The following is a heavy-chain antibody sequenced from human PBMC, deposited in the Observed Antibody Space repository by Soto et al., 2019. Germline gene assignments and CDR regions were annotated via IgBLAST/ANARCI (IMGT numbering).Heavy chain of an antibody. D-gene: IGHD3-22*01. V-gene: IGHV3-30*02. CDR3: AKDDDTSSHFSLLDF. J-gene: IGHJ4*02. CDR1: GFTFSHYG. CDR2: TRSGGRGG. Sequence: PGGSLRLSCAASGFTFSHYGIHWVRQAPGKGLEWVALTRSGGRGGNYADSVRGRFTVSRGNSKTTVYLQMNSLRVEDTAVYYCAKDDDTSSHFSLLDFRGQGTLVTVSS.